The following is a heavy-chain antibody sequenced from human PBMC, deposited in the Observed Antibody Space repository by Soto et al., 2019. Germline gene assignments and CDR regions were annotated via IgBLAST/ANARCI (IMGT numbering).Heavy chain of an antibody. Sequence: GGSLRLSCEVSGFTFSDYDMTWVRQAPGKGLEWVSGITGSGGLTYYADIVKGRFTVSRDNSKNTVYLQMSSLRVEDTAVYYCVKGSGKQLWDKAPGHSWGQGSLVTVSS. CDR1: GFTFSDYD. D-gene: IGHD2-21*01. CDR3: VKGSGKQLWDKAPGHS. J-gene: IGHJ4*02. CDR2: ITGSGGLT. V-gene: IGHV3-23*01.